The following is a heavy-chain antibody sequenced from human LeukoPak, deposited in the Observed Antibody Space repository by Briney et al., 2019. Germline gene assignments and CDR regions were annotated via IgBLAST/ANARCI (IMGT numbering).Heavy chain of an antibody. CDR2: ISYDGSNK. V-gene: IGHV3-30-3*01. CDR3: AREHSSLDY. CDR1: GFTFSSYA. J-gene: IGHJ4*02. Sequence: GGSLRLSCAASGFTFSSYAMHWVRQAPGKGLEWVAVISYDGSNKYYADSVKGRFTISRDNSKNTLYLQMNSLRAEDTAVYYCAREHSSLDYWGQGTLVTVSS. D-gene: IGHD6-13*01.